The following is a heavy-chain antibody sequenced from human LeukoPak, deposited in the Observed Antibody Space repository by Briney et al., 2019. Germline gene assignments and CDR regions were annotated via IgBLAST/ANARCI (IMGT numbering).Heavy chain of an antibody. D-gene: IGHD4-23*01. V-gene: IGHV4-34*01. CDR3: AGDTASGGNFGRNWFDP. CDR2: INHSGST. CDR1: GFSFSSYW. Sequence: SGGSLRLSCAASGFSFSSYWMSWVRQPPGKGLEWIGEINHSGSTNYNPSLKSRVTISVDTSKNQFSLKLSSVTAADTAVYYCAGDTASGGNFGRNWFDPWGQGTLVTVSS. J-gene: IGHJ5*02.